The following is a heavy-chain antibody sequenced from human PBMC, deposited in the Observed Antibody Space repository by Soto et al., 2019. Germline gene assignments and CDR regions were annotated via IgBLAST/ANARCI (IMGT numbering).Heavy chain of an antibody. D-gene: IGHD6-19*01. CDR1: GFTLSSYS. Sequence: GGSLRLSCATSGFTLSSYSMNWVRQAPGKGLEWVSYISSSSTIYYADSVKGRFTISRDNAKNSLYLQMNSLRAEDTAVYYCARAPSGWYSDYWGQGTLVTVSS. J-gene: IGHJ4*02. CDR2: ISSSSTI. V-gene: IGHV3-48*01. CDR3: ARAPSGWYSDY.